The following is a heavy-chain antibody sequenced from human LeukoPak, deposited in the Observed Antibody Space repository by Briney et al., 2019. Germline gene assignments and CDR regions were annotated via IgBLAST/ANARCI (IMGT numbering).Heavy chain of an antibody. CDR1: GGSISSGGYY. Sequence: SETLSLTCTVSGGSISSGGYYWSWIRQHPGKGLGWIGYISYTGSTNYNPSLKSRVTISVDTSKNQFSLRLNSVTAADTAVYYCARLRSSTWLLIDYWGQGTLVTVSS. D-gene: IGHD6-13*01. J-gene: IGHJ4*02. CDR3: ARLRSSTWLLIDY. V-gene: IGHV4-61*08. CDR2: ISYTGST.